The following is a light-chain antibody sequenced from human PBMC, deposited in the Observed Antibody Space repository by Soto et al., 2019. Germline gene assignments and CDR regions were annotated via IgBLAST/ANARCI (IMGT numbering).Light chain of an antibody. CDR1: QSVSSTY. CDR3: HQYGNSYT. Sequence: EIVLTQSPGTLSLSPGERATLSCRASQSVSSTYLAWYQQKPGQAPRLLIYGASSRATGIPDRFSGSGYGTDFTLTISRLEPEDLAVYYCHQYGNSYTFGQGTKVEIK. CDR2: GAS. V-gene: IGKV3-20*01. J-gene: IGKJ2*01.